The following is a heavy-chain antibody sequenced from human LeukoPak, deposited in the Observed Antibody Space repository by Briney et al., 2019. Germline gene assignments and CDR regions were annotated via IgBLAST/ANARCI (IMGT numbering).Heavy chain of an antibody. V-gene: IGHV3-74*01. CDR3: VRHVYSAGDY. Sequence: GGSLRLSCAASGFTFSSYWMQRVRQAPGKGLVWVSRINSDASYTSYADSVKGRFTISRDNAKNTLYLQMNSLRAEDTAVYYCVRHVYSAGDYWGQGTQVTVSS. D-gene: IGHD2-21*01. J-gene: IGHJ4*02. CDR1: GFTFSSYW. CDR2: INSDASYT.